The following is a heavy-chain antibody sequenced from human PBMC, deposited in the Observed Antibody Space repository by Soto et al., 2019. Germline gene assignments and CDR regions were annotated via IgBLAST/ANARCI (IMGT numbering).Heavy chain of an antibody. J-gene: IGHJ6*02. Sequence: NPSETLSLTCTVSGGSVSSDSYYWTWIRQPPGKGLEWIGYSYYGGNTNYNPSLESRVTILVDTSKSQFSLKLSSLTPADTAVYYCCVAVRLGHYYYAMDVWGQGTTVTVSS. D-gene: IGHD6-6*01. V-gene: IGHV4-61*01. CDR1: GGSVSSDSYY. CDR3: CVAVRLGHYYYAMDV. CDR2: SYYGGNT.